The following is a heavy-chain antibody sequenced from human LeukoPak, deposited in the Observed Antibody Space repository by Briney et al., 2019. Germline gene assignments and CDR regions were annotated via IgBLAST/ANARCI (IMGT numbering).Heavy chain of an antibody. CDR3: ARCPVVDTDMVRRGTFDY. V-gene: IGHV5-51*01. J-gene: IGHJ4*02. CDR2: IYPGDSHT. D-gene: IGHD5-18*01. CDR1: GYDFAGYW. Sequence: GESLKISCQVSGYDFAGYWIAWVRRMPGKGLEWMGIIYPGDSHTTYSPSFQGRVTISADKSLATAFLQWNSLKASDTAMYYCARCPVVDTDMVRRGTFDYWGQGTLVTVSS.